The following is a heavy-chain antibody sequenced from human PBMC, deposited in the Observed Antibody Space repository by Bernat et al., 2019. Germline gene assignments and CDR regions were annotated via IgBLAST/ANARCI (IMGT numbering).Heavy chain of an antibody. CDR3: ARDLSGWNCDY. CDR1: GFTFSSYA. D-gene: IGHD3-22*01. CDR2: IRGGGGST. J-gene: IGHJ4*02. V-gene: IGHV3-23*04. Sequence: EVQLVESGGGVVQPGGSLRLSCAASGFTFSSYAMSWVRQAPGKGLEWVAAIRGGGGSTYYADSVKGRFTISRDTSKNTLYLQMNRLRAEDTAVYYCARDLSGWNCDYWGQGTLVTVSS.